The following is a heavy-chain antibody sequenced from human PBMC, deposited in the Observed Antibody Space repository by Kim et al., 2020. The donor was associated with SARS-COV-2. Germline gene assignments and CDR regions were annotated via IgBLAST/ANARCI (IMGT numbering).Heavy chain of an antibody. CDR2: ISAYNGNT. CDR3: AMDPPLIAVAGTGWFEP. Sequence: ASVKVSCKASGYSFTSYGISWVRQAPGQGLEWMGWISAYNGNTKYTQKLQGRVTMTTDTFTSTAYMELRRLRSDDTAVYYCAMDPPLIAVAGTGWFEPWGQGTLVTVSS. V-gene: IGHV1-18*01. CDR1: GYSFTSYG. D-gene: IGHD6-19*01. J-gene: IGHJ5*02.